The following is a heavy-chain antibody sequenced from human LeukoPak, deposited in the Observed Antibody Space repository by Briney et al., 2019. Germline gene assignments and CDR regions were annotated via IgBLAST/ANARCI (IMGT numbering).Heavy chain of an antibody. CDR2: ITGSGDSA. V-gene: IGHV3-23*01. CDR1: GFTFTNYA. Sequence: GGSLRLSCAPSGFTFTNYAMSWVRQAPGKGLEWVSSITGSGDSAYYADSVKGRFTISRDNSKDTLYLQMNSLRAEDTAIYFCAKDEAWRPAADWGQGTLVTVSS. CDR3: AKDEAWRPAAD. J-gene: IGHJ4*02. D-gene: IGHD2-2*01.